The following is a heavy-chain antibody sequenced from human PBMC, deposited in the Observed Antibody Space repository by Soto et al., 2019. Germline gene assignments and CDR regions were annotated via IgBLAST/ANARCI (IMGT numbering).Heavy chain of an antibody. V-gene: IGHV4-34*01. J-gene: IGHJ4*02. CDR2: ISQSGST. D-gene: IGHD3-10*01. CDR3: ARGGGGPARY. Sequence: PSETLSLTCAVYGGSFSDYHWSWIRQTPGRGLEWIGEISQSGSTIYNPSLKTRVTISLDTSKNQFSLKLRSLTAADTAVYYCARGGGGPARYWGQGTQVTVSS. CDR1: GGSFSDYH.